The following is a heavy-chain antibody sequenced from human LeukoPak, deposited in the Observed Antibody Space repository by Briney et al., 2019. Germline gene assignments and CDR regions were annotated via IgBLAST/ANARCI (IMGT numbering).Heavy chain of an antibody. D-gene: IGHD6-6*01. CDR1: GYTFTGYY. V-gene: IGHV7-4-1*02. J-gene: IGHJ6*03. Sequence: ASVKVSCKASGYTFTGYYMHWVRQAPGQGLEWMGWINTNTGNPTYAQGFTGRFVFSLDTSVSTAYLQISSLKAEDTAVYYCARVRYSSSTRYYYYYYMDVWGKGTTVTVSS. CDR2: INTNTGNP. CDR3: ARVRYSSSTRYYYYYYMDV.